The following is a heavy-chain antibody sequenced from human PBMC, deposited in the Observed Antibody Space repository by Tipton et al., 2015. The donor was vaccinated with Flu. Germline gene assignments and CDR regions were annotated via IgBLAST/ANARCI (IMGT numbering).Heavy chain of an antibody. V-gene: IGHV4-31*03. Sequence: TLSLTCTVSGGSISSGGYYWSWIRQHPGEGLEWIGYIYYSGSTYYNPSLKSRVTISVDTSKNQFSLKLSTVTAADTAVYYCAGENAGLGLVPAASQAEYYYYGMDVWGQGTTVTVSS. D-gene: IGHD2-2*01. J-gene: IGHJ6*02. CDR3: AGENAGLGLVPAASQAEYYYYGMDV. CDR2: IYYSGST. CDR1: GGSISSGGYY.